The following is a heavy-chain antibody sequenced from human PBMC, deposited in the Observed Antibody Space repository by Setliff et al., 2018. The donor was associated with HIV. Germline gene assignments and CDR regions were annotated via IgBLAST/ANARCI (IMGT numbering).Heavy chain of an antibody. V-gene: IGHV3-11*04. Sequence: GGSLRLSCAVSGFSFSDYFMTWIRQAPGKGLEWVSYISRNSDTIYYADSVKGRFTISRDNAENSLFLQMNSLRAEDTAVYYCARVQYFNSGGYWATIRHYYYMDVWGKGTAVTVSS. CDR1: GFSFSDYF. J-gene: IGHJ6*03. CDR3: ARVQYFNSGGYWATIRHYYYMDV. CDR2: ISRNSDTI. D-gene: IGHD3-22*01.